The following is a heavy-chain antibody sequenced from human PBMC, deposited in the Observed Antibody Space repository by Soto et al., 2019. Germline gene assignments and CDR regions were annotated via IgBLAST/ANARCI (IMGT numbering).Heavy chain of an antibody. V-gene: IGHV4-59*01. CDR2: IYYSGST. CDR1: GGSISSYY. CDR3: ARGHSAGLAGRAWFDP. D-gene: IGHD3-3*02. J-gene: IGHJ5*02. Sequence: QVQLQESGPGLVKPSETLSLTCTVSGGSISSYYWSWIRQPPGKGLEWIGYIYYSGSTNYNPSLKRRVTISVATSKNHFSLSLSSVTAADTAVYYWARGHSAGLAGRAWFDPWGQGTLVTVSS.